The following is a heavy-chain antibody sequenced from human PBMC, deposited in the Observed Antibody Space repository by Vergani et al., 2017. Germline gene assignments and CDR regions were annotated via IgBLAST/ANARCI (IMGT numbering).Heavy chain of an antibody. Sequence: QLQLQQSGPGLVKPSEPLFLTCTVSADSISSGSYYWGWIRQPPGKSLEWIGSIYYSGLTYYNPSLKSRVAISVDTSKNQFSLKVTSVTAADTAVYFCARQRPGSGWSPGDFDDWGQGILVTVSS. CDR2: IYYSGLT. CDR3: ARQRPGSGWSPGDFDD. CDR1: ADSISSGSYY. D-gene: IGHD6-19*01. J-gene: IGHJ4*02. V-gene: IGHV4-39*01.